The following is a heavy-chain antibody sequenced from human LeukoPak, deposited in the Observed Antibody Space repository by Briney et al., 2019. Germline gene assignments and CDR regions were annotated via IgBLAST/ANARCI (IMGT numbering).Heavy chain of an antibody. CDR1: GGSFSGYY. CDR2: INHSGTT. Sequence: SETLSLTCAVYGGSFSGYYWSWIRQPPGKGLDWIGEINHSGTTNYNPSLKSRVTISVDTSKNQFSLKLSSVPAADTAVYYCARARRGYNYRGNWFDPWGQGTLVTVSS. J-gene: IGHJ5*02. D-gene: IGHD5-18*01. V-gene: IGHV4-34*01. CDR3: ARARRGYNYRGNWFDP.